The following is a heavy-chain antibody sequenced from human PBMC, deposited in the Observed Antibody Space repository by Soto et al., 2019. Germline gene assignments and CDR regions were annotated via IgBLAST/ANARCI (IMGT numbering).Heavy chain of an antibody. CDR3: ARGLDIVLMVYASNWFDP. CDR1: GGSFSCYY. J-gene: IGHJ5*02. V-gene: IGHV4-34*01. D-gene: IGHD2-8*01. CDR2: INHSGST. Sequence: PSETLSLTCAVYGGSFSCYYWSWIRQPPGKGLEWIGEINHSGSTNYNPSLKSRVTISVDTSKNQFSLKLSSVTAADTAVYYCARGLDIVLMVYASNWFDPWGQGTLVTVSS.